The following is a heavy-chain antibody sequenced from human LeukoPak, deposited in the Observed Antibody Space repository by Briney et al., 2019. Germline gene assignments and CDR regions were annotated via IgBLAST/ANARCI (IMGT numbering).Heavy chain of an antibody. J-gene: IGHJ6*02. CDR1: GYTFTGYY. V-gene: IGHV1-2*02. CDR2: INPNSGGT. CDR3: ARDRGPKYGMDV. D-gene: IGHD5-24*01. Sequence: ASVKVSCKASGYTFTGYYMHWVRQAPGQGLEWMGWINPNSGGTNYAQKFQGRVTMTRDTSISTAYMELSRLRSDDTAVYYCARDRGPKYGMDVWGQGTTVTVSS.